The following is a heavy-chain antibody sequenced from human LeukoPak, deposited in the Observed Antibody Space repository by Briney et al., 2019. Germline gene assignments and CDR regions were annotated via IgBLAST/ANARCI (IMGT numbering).Heavy chain of an antibody. CDR2: ISSSGSTI. CDR3: ARGGRPGWHGFSWFDP. V-gene: IGHV3-48*03. D-gene: IGHD6-19*01. Sequence: RPGGSLRLSCAASGFTFSSYEMNWVRQAPGKGLEWVSYISSSGSTIYYADSVKGRFTISRDNAKNSLYLQMNSLRAEDTAVYYCARGGRPGWHGFSWFDPWGQGTLVTVSS. CDR1: GFTFSSYE. J-gene: IGHJ5*02.